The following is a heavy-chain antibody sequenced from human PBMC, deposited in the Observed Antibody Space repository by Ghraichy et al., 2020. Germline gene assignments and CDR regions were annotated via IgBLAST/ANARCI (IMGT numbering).Heavy chain of an antibody. V-gene: IGHV1-69*13. D-gene: IGHD4-17*01. CDR1: GGTFSSYA. J-gene: IGHJ3*02. CDR2: IIPIFGTA. CDR3: ARDLPMTTVTTDAFDI. Sequence: SVKVSCKASGGTFSSYAISWVRQAPGQGLEWMGGIIPIFGTANYAQKFQGRVTITADESTSTAYMELSSLRSEDTAVYYCARDLPMTTVTTDAFDIWGQGTMVTVSS.